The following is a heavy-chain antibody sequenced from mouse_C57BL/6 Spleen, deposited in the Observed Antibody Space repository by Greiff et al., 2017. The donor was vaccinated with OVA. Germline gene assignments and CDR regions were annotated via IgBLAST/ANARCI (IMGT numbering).Heavy chain of an antibody. V-gene: IGHV5-9*01. CDR3: ARPDGYPYFEV. CDR2: ISGGGGNT. D-gene: IGHD2-3*01. CDR1: GFTFSSYT. Sequence: EVQGVESGGGLVKPGGSLKLSCAASGFTFSSYTMSWVRQTPEKRLEWVATISGGGGNTYYPDSVKGRFTISRDNAKNTLYLQMSSLRSEGTALYYCARPDGYPYFEVWGTGTTVTVSS. J-gene: IGHJ1*03.